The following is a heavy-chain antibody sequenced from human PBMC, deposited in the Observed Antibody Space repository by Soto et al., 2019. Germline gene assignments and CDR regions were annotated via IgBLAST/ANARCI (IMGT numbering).Heavy chain of an antibody. J-gene: IGHJ4*02. Sequence: ASVKVSCRASGGTFSCYASSWVRQAPGQGLEGMGWIILIFGTASYAQKFQGRVTITADESTSTAYMELSRLRSEDTAVYYCARERTYCGGDCYSRAFDYWGQGTLVTVSS. D-gene: IGHD2-21*02. CDR3: ARERTYCGGDCYSRAFDY. V-gene: IGHV1-69*13. CDR2: IILIFGTA. CDR1: GGTFSCYA.